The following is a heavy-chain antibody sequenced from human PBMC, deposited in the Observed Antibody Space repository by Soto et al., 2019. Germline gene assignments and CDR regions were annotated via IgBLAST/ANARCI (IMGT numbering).Heavy chain of an antibody. CDR2: ISGRGDIT. Sequence: PGGSLRLSCAASGFTFSSYAMSWVRQAPGRGLEWVSAISGRGDITYYADSVKGRFTISRDNSKNTLYLQMNSLRAEDTAVYYCAKDYRNYFDYWGQGTLVTVSS. CDR3: AKDYRNYFDY. CDR1: GFTFSSYA. J-gene: IGHJ4*02. V-gene: IGHV3-23*01.